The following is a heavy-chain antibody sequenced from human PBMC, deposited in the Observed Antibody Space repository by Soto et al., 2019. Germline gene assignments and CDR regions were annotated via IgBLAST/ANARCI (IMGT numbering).Heavy chain of an antibody. V-gene: IGHV4-39*01. CDR1: GVPISSRTYS. Sequence: SETLSLTCAVSGVPISSRTYSWGWIRQPPGKSLEWIGTIYYHGNTYSNPSLKSRVTISVDTSNNQLSLKLRSVTAADTAVYYCARHDGFSSGWIFDYWGHGTLVTVSS. CDR2: IYYHGNT. CDR3: ARHDGFSSGWIFDY. D-gene: IGHD6-19*01. J-gene: IGHJ4*01.